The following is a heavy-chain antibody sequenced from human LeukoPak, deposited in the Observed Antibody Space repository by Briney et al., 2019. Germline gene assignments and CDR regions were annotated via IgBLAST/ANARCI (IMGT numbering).Heavy chain of an antibody. CDR1: GYTFTGYY. D-gene: IGHD3-3*01. CDR3: ARVGLDDFWSGYSFQH. V-gene: IGHV1-2*02. J-gene: IGHJ1*01. Sequence: ASVKVSCKASGYTFTGYYMHWVRQAPGQGLEWMGWINPNSGGTNYARKFQGRVTMTRDTSISTAYMELSRLRSDDTAVYYCARVGLDDFWSGYSFQHWGQGTLVTVSS. CDR2: INPNSGGT.